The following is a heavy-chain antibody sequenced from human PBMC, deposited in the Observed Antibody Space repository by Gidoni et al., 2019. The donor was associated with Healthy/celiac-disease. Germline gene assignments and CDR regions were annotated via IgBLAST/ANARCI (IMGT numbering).Heavy chain of an antibody. D-gene: IGHD6-19*01. Sequence: QVQLVESGGGVVQPGRSLRLSCAASGFTFSSYAMHWVRQAPGKGLELVAVISYDGSNKYYADSVKGRFTISRDNSKNTLYLQMNSLRAEDTAVYYCARTAVAGHYYYYYMDVWGKGTTVTVSS. J-gene: IGHJ6*03. CDR2: ISYDGSNK. CDR1: GFTFSSYA. CDR3: ARTAVAGHYYYYYMDV. V-gene: IGHV3-30*04.